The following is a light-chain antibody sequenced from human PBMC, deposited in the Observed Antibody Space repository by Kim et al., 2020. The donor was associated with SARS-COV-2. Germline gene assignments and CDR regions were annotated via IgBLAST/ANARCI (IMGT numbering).Light chain of an antibody. CDR2: EEN. Sequence: GKTVTISASRRSGSIASNDGQWYQQRPGRAPTTVIYEENQRPSGVPGRFSGSIDSSSNSAALTISRLKTEDEADDYCQSYDSGSVVFGGGTQLTVL. CDR3: QSYDSGSVV. CDR1: SGSIASND. J-gene: IGLJ2*01. V-gene: IGLV6-57*03.